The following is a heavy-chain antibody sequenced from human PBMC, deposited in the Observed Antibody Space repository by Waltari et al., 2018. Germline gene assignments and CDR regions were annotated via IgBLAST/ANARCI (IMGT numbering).Heavy chain of an antibody. CDR3: ARTSGAAAGKFDY. Sequence: QVQLQESGPGLVKPSETLSLTCTVSGTSISIYSWTWIRQPPGKGLEWTGYISDSGSTSYNPSLKSRVTISGDTSKNHFSLKLSSVTAADTAVYYCARTSGAAAGKFDYWGQGTLVTVSS. V-gene: IGHV4-59*01. D-gene: IGHD6-13*01. J-gene: IGHJ4*02. CDR2: ISDSGST. CDR1: GTSISIYS.